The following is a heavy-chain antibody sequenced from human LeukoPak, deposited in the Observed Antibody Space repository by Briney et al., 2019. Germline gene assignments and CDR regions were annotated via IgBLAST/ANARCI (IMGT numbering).Heavy chain of an antibody. CDR3: ARESGPKLDY. CDR1: GFTFSSYS. Sequence: GGSLRLSCAASGFTFSSYSMNWVRQAPGKGLEWVSSISSSTSYIYYADSVKGRFTTSRDNAKNSLYLQMNSLRAEDTAVYYCARESGPKLDYWGQGTLVTVSS. CDR2: ISSSTSYI. J-gene: IGHJ4*02. V-gene: IGHV3-21*01. D-gene: IGHD3-3*01.